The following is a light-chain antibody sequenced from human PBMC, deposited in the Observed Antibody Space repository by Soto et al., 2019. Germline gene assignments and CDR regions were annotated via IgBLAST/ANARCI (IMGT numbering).Light chain of an antibody. Sequence: QSVLTQPPSASGSPGQSVTISCAGTSNNVGSYDYVSWYRQHPGQAPKLLTYEVTKRPSGVPDRFSGSKSGNTASLTVSGLQAEDEADYYCSSFVGVNSYVFGTGTKVTLL. V-gene: IGLV2-8*01. CDR1: SNNVGSYDY. CDR3: SSFVGVNSYV. CDR2: EVT. J-gene: IGLJ1*01.